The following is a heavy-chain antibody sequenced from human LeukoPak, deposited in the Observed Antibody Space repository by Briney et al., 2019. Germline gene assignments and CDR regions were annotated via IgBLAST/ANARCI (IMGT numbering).Heavy chain of an antibody. V-gene: IGHV3-21*04. CDR2: ISGSSTYI. CDR3: AKDPSRGPPDAFDI. J-gene: IGHJ3*02. Sequence: PGGSLRLSCAASGFTFSTYSMIWVRQAPGKGLEWVSSISGSSTYIYYADSVKGRFTVSRDNAKNSLYLQMNSLRAEDTAVYYCAKDPSRGPPDAFDIWGQGTMVTVSS. CDR1: GFTFSTYS. D-gene: IGHD3-10*01.